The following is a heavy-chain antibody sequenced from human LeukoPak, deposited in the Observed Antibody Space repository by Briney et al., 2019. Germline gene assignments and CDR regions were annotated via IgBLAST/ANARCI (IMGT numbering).Heavy chain of an antibody. CDR2: INHSGST. CDR3: ARGAELYSSSWYVEY. Sequence: SETLSLTCAVYGGSFSGYYWSWIRQPPGKGLEWIGEINHSGSTNYNPSLKSRVTISVDTSKNQFSLKLSSVTAADTAVYYCARGAELYSSSWYVEYWGEGTLVTVSS. CDR1: GGSFSGYY. J-gene: IGHJ4*02. V-gene: IGHV4-34*01. D-gene: IGHD6-13*01.